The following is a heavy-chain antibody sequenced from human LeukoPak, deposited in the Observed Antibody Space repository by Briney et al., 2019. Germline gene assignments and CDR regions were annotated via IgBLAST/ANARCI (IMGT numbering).Heavy chain of an antibody. CDR1: GYTFINYY. CDR2: INPNSGGT. D-gene: IGHD6-13*01. V-gene: IGHV1-2*02. CDR3: ARVQSIAAAGVSEFDY. Sequence: ASVKVSCRASGYTFINYYLHWVRQAPGQGLEWMGWINPNSGGTNYAQKFQGRVAMTRDTSISTAYMDLSGLRSDDTAVYYCARVQSIAAAGVSEFDYWGQGTLVTVSS. J-gene: IGHJ4*02.